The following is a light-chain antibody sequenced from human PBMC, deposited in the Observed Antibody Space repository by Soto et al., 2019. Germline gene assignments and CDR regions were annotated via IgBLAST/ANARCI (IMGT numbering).Light chain of an antibody. CDR3: SSYAGSNYPYV. V-gene: IGLV2-8*01. J-gene: IGLJ1*01. CDR2: EVT. Sequence: QPVLTQPPSASGSPGQSVTISCTGTSGDVGAYGYVSWYQQHPGKAPKLLIYEVTKRPLGVPDRFSGSKSGNAASLTVSGLQAEDEADYYCSSYAGSNYPYVFGTGTKLTVL. CDR1: SGDVGAYGY.